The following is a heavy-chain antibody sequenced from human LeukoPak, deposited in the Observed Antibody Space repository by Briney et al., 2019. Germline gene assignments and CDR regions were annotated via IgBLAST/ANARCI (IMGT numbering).Heavy chain of an antibody. D-gene: IGHD1-26*01. CDR3: ARGSESGSYYSGYDGSLDF. V-gene: IGHV1-2*02. J-gene: IGHJ3*01. CDR2: INPKSGGT. CDR1: GYTFSGYY. Sequence: ASVKVSCKASGYTFSGYYIHWVRQAPGQGLEWMGWINPKSGGTNYAQKFQGRVTMTRDTSISTAYMELSSLRSDDTAVYYCARGSESGSYYSGYDGSLDFWGQGTMVTVSS.